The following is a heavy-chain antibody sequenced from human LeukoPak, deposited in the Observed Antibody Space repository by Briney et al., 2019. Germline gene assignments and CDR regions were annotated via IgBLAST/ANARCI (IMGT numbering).Heavy chain of an antibody. CDR2: INTDGSTT. V-gene: IGHV3-74*01. J-gene: IGHJ4*02. CDR3: ARGRGGSYHY. CDR1: GFTFSNDW. Sequence: GGSLRLSCAASGFTFSNDWMHWVRQAPGRGLVWVSRINTDGSTTTYADSVKGRFTISRDNAKNTLYLQMNSLRVEDTAVYYCARGRGGSYHYWGQGTLVTVSS. D-gene: IGHD1-26*01.